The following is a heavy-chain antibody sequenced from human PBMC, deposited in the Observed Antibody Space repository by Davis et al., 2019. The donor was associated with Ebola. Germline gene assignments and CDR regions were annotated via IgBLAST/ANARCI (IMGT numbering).Heavy chain of an antibody. D-gene: IGHD2-15*01. CDR3: AKEGVAATFFDY. Sequence: GESLKISCAASGFTFSSYAMSWVRQAPGKGLEWVSAISGSGGSTYYADSVKGRFTISRDNSKNALYLQMNSLRAEDTAVYYCAKEGVAATFFDYWGQGTPVTVSS. CDR2: ISGSGGST. V-gene: IGHV3-23*01. J-gene: IGHJ4*02. CDR1: GFTFSSYA.